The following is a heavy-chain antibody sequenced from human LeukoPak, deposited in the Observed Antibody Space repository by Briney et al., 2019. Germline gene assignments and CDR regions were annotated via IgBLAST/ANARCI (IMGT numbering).Heavy chain of an antibody. D-gene: IGHD4-23*01. Sequence: GGSLRLSCAASGFTVSSNYMTWIRQAPKKGLECISFISNSGASIYYADSVKGRFTISRDNTKKSLYLQMNSLRAEDTAVYYCARDRSNSYFDYWGQGALVTVSS. CDR3: ARDRSNSYFDY. J-gene: IGHJ4*02. CDR2: ISNSGASI. V-gene: IGHV3-11*04. CDR1: GFTVSSNY.